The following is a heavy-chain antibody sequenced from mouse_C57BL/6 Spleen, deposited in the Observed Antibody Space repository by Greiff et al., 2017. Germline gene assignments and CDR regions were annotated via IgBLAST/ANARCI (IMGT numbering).Heavy chain of an antibody. CDR2: ISSGSSTI. J-gene: IGHJ4*01. V-gene: IGHV5-17*01. Sequence: EVKLMESGGGLVKPGGSLKLSCAASGFTFSDYGMHWVRQAPEKGLEWVAYISSGSSTIYYADTVKGRFTISRDNAKNTLFLQMTGLRSEDTAMYYCARHPNFYAMINWGQGASAT. CDR3: ARHPNFYAMIN. D-gene: IGHD4-1*01. CDR1: GFTFSDYG.